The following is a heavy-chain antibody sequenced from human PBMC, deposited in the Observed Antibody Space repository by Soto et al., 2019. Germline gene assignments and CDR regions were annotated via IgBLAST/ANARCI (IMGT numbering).Heavy chain of an antibody. Sequence: GASVKVSCKVSGYTLTELSMHWVRQAPGKGLEWMGGSDPEDGETIYAQKFQGRVTMTEDTSTDTAYMELSSLRSEDTAVYYCATDPERRYYYYYMDVWGKGTTVTVSS. J-gene: IGHJ6*03. CDR1: GYTLTELS. CDR3: ATDPERRYYYYYMDV. V-gene: IGHV1-24*01. D-gene: IGHD1-1*01. CDR2: SDPEDGET.